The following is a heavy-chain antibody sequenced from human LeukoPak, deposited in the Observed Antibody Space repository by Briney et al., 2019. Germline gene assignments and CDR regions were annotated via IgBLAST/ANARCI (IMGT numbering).Heavy chain of an antibody. D-gene: IGHD2-15*01. J-gene: IGHJ5*02. Sequence: ASVKVSCKASGYTFTSYAMHWVRQAPGQRLEWMGWINAGNGNTKYSQEFQGRVTITRDTSASTAYMELSSLRSEDMAVYYCARVGGQWCSGGSCYLQSWFDPWGQGTLVTVSS. CDR1: GYTFTSYA. V-gene: IGHV1-3*03. CDR3: ARVGGQWCSGGSCYLQSWFDP. CDR2: INAGNGNT.